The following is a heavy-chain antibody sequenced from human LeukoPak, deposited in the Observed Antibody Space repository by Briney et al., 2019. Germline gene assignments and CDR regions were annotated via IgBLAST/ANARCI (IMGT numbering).Heavy chain of an antibody. J-gene: IGHJ4*02. CDR1: GFTFSSYG. CDR3: AKLHYYDSSGYKAALDY. V-gene: IGHV3-30*02. CDR2: IRYDGSNK. Sequence: PGGSLRLSCAASGFTFSSYGMHWVRQAPGKGLEWVAFIRYDGSNKYYADSVKGRFTISRDNSKNTLYLQMNSLRAEDTAVYYCAKLHYYDSSGYKAALDYWGQGTLVTVSS. D-gene: IGHD3-22*01.